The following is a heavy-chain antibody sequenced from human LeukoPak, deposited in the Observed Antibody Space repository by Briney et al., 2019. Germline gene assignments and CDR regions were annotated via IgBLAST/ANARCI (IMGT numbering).Heavy chain of an antibody. J-gene: IGHJ4*02. D-gene: IGHD6-19*01. CDR2: INSDGSST. CDR1: GFTFSSYW. CDR3: ARELVGAVAGFDY. Sequence: GGSLRFSCAASGFTFSSYWMHWVRQAPGKGLVWVSRINSDGSSTSYADSVKGRFTISRDNAKNTLYLQMNSLRAEDTAVYYCARELVGAVAGFDYWGQGTLVTVSS. V-gene: IGHV3-74*01.